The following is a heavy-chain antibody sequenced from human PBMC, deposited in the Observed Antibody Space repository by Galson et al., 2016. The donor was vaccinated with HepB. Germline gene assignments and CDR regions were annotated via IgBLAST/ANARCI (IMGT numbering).Heavy chain of an antibody. D-gene: IGHD1-7*01. CDR2: TYYRSRWFS. Sequence: CAISGDSVSADMVAWNWIRQSPSRGLEWLGRTYYRSRWFSDYAESVQGRITINPDTSNNHVSLQLNSVTPDDTAIYFCARGRNSAFDYWGQGILVTVSS. CDR3: ARGRNSAFDY. V-gene: IGHV6-1*01. J-gene: IGHJ4*02. CDR1: GDSVSADMVA.